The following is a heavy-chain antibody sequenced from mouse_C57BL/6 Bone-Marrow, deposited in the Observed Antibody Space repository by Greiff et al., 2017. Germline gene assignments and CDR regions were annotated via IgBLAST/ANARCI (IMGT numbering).Heavy chain of an antibody. V-gene: IGHV1-64*01. CDR2: IHPNSGST. J-gene: IGHJ4*01. D-gene: IGHD2-4*01. CDR1: GFTFTSYW. CDR3: AREGLRNYAMDY. Sequence: QVQLQQSGADLVKPGASVKFSCTASGFTFTSYWMHWVSQSPGQGLEWIGMIHPNSGSTNYNEKFKSKATLTVDKSSSTAYMQLSSLTSEDSAVYYCAREGLRNYAMDYWGQGTSVTVSS.